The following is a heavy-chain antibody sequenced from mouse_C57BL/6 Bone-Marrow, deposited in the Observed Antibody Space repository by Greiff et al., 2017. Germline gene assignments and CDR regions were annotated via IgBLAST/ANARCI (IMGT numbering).Heavy chain of an antibody. V-gene: IGHV1-64*01. CDR2: IHPNSGST. D-gene: IGHD1-1*01. CDR1: GYTFTSYW. CDR3: ARGTYYYGSSWYFDV. Sequence: QVQLQQPGAELVKPGASVKLSCKASGYTFTSYWMHWVKQRPGQGLEWIGMIHPNSGSTNYNEKFKSKATLTVDKSSSTAYMQLSSLTSEDSAVYYCARGTYYYGSSWYFDVWGTGTTVTVSS. J-gene: IGHJ1*03.